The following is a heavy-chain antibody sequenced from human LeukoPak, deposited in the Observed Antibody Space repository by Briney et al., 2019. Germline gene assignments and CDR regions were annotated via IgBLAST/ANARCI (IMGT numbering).Heavy chain of an antibody. V-gene: IGHV4-59*01. Sequence: SETLSLTCTVSGDSISSYYWSWIRQPPGEGLEWIGYIYYSGSTSYNPSLKSRVTMSIDTSKNQFSLKLTSVTAAGTAVYYCARDSGYGSATCWGQGTLVTVSS. CDR3: ARDSGYGSATC. CDR1: GDSISSYY. CDR2: IYYSGST. D-gene: IGHD3-10*01. J-gene: IGHJ4*02.